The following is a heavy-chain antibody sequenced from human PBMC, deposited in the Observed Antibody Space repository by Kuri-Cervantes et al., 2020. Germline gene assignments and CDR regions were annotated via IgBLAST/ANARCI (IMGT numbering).Heavy chain of an antibody. V-gene: IGHV4-34*01. CDR3: ARHVSNTEYSPWGDP. CDR2: TNHRGIV. J-gene: IGHJ5*02. CDR1: GGSLSGYY. D-gene: IGHD5-18*01. Sequence: SETLSLTCAVYGGSLSGYYWSWLRQSPGKGPEWIGETNHRGIVDYNPSLKGRVTISLDTSRNQFSLKLSSMTAADTAVYYCARHVSNTEYSPWGDPWGQGILVTVSS.